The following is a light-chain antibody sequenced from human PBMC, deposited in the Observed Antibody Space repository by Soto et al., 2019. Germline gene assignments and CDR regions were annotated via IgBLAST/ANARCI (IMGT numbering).Light chain of an antibody. CDR1: QSVGTY. J-gene: IGKJ5*01. CDR2: DAS. V-gene: IGKV3-11*01. Sequence: EVVLTQSPATLSLSPGERATLSCRASQSVGTYLVWYQQRYGQPPSLLIYDASNRATDVPVRFSGSGSATDFTLTISSLEAEDVAVYYCQQRNSWPLTFGQGTRLEIK. CDR3: QQRNSWPLT.